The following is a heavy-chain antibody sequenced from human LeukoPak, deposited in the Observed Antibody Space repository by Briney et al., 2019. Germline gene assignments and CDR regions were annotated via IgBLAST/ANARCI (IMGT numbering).Heavy chain of an antibody. J-gene: IGHJ4*02. Sequence: PGGCLRLSCPASGLTVSTYAMSWVRQAPGKGVEWVSAITGSGGSTYYADSVKGRFTISRDNSKNTLYLQMNSLRAEDTAVYYCAKDQGDYSSGWSIFDYWGQGSLVTVSS. CDR2: ITGSGGST. V-gene: IGHV3-23*01. CDR3: AKDQGDYSSGWSIFDY. CDR1: GLTVSTYA. D-gene: IGHD6-19*01.